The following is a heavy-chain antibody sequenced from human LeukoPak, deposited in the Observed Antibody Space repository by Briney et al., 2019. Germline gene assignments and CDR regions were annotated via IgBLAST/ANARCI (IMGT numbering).Heavy chain of an antibody. J-gene: IGHJ6*03. D-gene: IGHD3-3*01. Sequence: PGRSLTLSCAASGFTFSNSIMHWVRQAPGKGLEWVAVISCEGDNNYYADAVKGRFTISRNNAKNSLYLQMNSLRAEDTAVYYCARETLKTYYDFWSGYYTGIFYYYYYMDVWGKGTTVTVSS. CDR1: GFTFSNSI. CDR3: ARETLKTYYDFWSGYYTGIFYYYYYMDV. V-gene: IGHV3-30*07. CDR2: ISCEGDNN.